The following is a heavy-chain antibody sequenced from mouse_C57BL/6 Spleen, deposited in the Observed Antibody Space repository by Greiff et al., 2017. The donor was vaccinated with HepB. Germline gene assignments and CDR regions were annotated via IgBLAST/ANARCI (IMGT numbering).Heavy chain of an antibody. J-gene: IGHJ3*01. Sequence: SGAELVRPGASVKLSCTASGFNIKDDYMHWVKQRPEQGLEWIGWIDPENGDTEYASKFQGKATITADTSSNPAYLQLSSLTSEDTAVYYCTTQLRLRGFAYWGQGTLVTVSA. CDR1: GFNIKDDY. V-gene: IGHV14-4*01. CDR3: TTQLRLRGFAY. CDR2: IDPENGDT. D-gene: IGHD3-2*02.